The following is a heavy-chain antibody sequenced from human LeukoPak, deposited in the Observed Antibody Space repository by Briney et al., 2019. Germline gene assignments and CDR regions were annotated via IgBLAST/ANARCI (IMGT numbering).Heavy chain of an antibody. J-gene: IGHJ4*02. V-gene: IGHV4-30-2*01. Sequence: SETLSLTCTVSGGSISSGGYYWSWIRQPPGKGLEWIGYIYHSGSTYYNPSLKSRVTISVDRSKNQFSLKLSSVTAADTAVYYCATDYVSGSYYTLDYWGQGTLGTVSS. CDR3: ATDYVSGSYYTLDY. D-gene: IGHD3-10*01. CDR1: GGSISSGGYY. CDR2: IYHSGST.